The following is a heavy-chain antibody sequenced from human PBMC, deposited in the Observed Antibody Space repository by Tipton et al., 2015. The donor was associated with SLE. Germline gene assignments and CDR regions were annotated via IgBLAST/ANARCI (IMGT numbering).Heavy chain of an antibody. D-gene: IGHD2-2*01. Sequence: TLSLTCTVSGGSISSSSYYWGWIRQPPGKGLEWIGSIYYTGSTYYNPSPKSRVTISVDTSKNQFSLKLSSVTAADTAVYYCARSRSAAGDYDAFDIWGQGTMVTVSS. V-gene: IGHV4-39*01. J-gene: IGHJ3*02. CDR3: ARSRSAAGDYDAFDI. CDR1: GGSISSSSYY. CDR2: IYYTGST.